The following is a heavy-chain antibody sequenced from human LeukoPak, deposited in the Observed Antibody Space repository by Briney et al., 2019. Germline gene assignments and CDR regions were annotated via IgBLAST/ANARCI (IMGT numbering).Heavy chain of an antibody. CDR1: GYIFTGYY. D-gene: IGHD3-22*01. Sequence: ASVKVSCKASGYIFTGYYIHWVRQAPGQGLEWMGWINPSSGGTNYAQKLQGRVHMTTDPSTITAYMELRSLRSDDTAVYYCARDRSSSWYYYDSSGSVFDYWGQGTLVTVSS. J-gene: IGHJ4*02. CDR2: INPSSGGT. V-gene: IGHV1-2*02. CDR3: ARDRSSSWYYYDSSGSVFDY.